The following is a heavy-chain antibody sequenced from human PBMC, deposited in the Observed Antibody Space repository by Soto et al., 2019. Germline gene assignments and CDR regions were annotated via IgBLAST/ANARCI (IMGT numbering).Heavy chain of an antibody. V-gene: IGHV4-59*01. J-gene: IGHJ4*02. CDR2: IYYSGST. CDR1: GGSISSYY. Sequence: QVQLQESGPGLVKPSETLSLTCTVSGGSISSYYWSWIRQPPGKGLEWIGYIYYSGSTNYNPSLKSRVTISVDTSKNQFSLKLSSVTAADTAVYYCARDRARGYSYGSFDSWGQGTLVTVSS. CDR3: ARDRARGYSYGSFDS. D-gene: IGHD5-18*01.